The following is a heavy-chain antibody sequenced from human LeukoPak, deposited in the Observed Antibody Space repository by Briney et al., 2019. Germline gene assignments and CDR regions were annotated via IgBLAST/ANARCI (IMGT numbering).Heavy chain of an antibody. CDR1: GGSISSYY. CDR3: ARDKCGSGPTHYYYMDV. J-gene: IGHJ6*03. D-gene: IGHD6-19*01. CDR2: IYYSGST. Sequence: SETLSLTCTVSGGSISSYYWSWIRQPPGKGLEWIGYIYYSGSTNYNPSLKSRVTISVDTSKNQFSLKLSSVTAADTAVYYCARDKCGSGPTHYYYMDVWGKGTTVTVSS. V-gene: IGHV4-59*12.